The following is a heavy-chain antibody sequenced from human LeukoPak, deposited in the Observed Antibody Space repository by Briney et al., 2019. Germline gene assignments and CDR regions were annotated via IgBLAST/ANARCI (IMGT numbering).Heavy chain of an antibody. D-gene: IGHD3-22*01. V-gene: IGHV4-4*07. Sequence: SETLSLTCTVSGGSISSYYWSWIRQPAGKGLEWIGRIYTSGSTNYNPSLKSRVTMSVDTSKNQFSLKLSSVTAADTAVYYCARDGTQAYYYDSSGYYPATLYGMDVWGQGTTVTVSS. CDR1: GGSISSYY. CDR2: IYTSGST. CDR3: ARDGTQAYYYDSSGYYPATLYGMDV. J-gene: IGHJ6*02.